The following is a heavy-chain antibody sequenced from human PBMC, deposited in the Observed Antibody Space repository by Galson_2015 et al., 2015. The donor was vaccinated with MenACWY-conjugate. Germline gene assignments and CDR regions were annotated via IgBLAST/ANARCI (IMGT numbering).Heavy chain of an antibody. V-gene: IGHV1-46*01. CDR1: GYTFTSYY. Sequence: SVKVSCKAPGYTFTSYYMHWVRQAPGQGLEWMGIINPSGGSTSYAQKFQGRVTMTRDTSTSTVYMELSSLRSEDTAVYYCARVTTTDAFDIWGQGTMVTVSS. D-gene: IGHD4-17*01. J-gene: IGHJ3*02. CDR3: ARVTTTDAFDI. CDR2: INPSGGST.